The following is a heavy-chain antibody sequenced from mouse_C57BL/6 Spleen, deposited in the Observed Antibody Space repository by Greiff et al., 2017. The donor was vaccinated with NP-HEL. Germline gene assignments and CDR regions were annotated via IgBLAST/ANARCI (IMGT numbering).Heavy chain of an antibody. J-gene: IGHJ3*01. CDR1: GFTFSDYG. Sequence: EVQRVESGGGLVKPGGSLKLSCAASGFTFSDYGMHWVRQAPEKGLEWVAYISSGSSTIYYADTVKGRFTSSRDNAKNTLFLQMTSLRSEDTAMYYCASGVYYGSTWFAYWGQGTLVTVSA. D-gene: IGHD1-1*01. CDR2: ISSGSSTI. CDR3: ASGVYYGSTWFAY. V-gene: IGHV5-17*01.